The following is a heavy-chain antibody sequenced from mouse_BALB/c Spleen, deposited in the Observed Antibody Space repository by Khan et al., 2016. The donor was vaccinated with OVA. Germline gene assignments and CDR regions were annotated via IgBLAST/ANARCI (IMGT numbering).Heavy chain of an antibody. CDR1: GFTFSTYA. D-gene: IGHD2-1*01. CDR2: VNSDGDYT. CDR3: ARSAYGNLAY. V-gene: IGHV5-9-3*01. Sequence: EVELVESGGGLVKPGGSLKLSCAASGFTFSTYAMSWVRQTPERRLEWVATVNSDGDYTFYPDNVTGRFTISRDNAKNTLYLQMSSLRSEDTAMYYCARSAYGNLAYWGQGTLVTVSA. J-gene: IGHJ3*01.